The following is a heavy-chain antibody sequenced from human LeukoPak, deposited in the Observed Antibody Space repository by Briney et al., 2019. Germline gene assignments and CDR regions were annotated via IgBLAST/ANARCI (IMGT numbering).Heavy chain of an antibody. V-gene: IGHV4-34*01. J-gene: IGHJ4*02. D-gene: IGHD6-6*01. Sequence: PSGTLSLSCVVNGESFSNHYWTWIRQSPGKGLEWIGEIEHRGNTNYNPSLKSRVTISVDTSKNEFSLKLKSVTAADTAVFYCARGRGVAARRGFDFWGLGTLVTVSS. CDR3: ARGRGVAARRGFDF. CDR2: IEHRGNT. CDR1: GESFSNHY.